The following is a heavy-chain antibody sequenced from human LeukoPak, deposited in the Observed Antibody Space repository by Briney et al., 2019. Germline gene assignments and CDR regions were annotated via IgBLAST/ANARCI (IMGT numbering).Heavy chain of an antibody. D-gene: IGHD3-22*01. CDR2: IYYSGST. Sequence: SETLSLTCTVSGGSISSYHWIWIRQPPGKGLEWIGYIYYSGSTNYNPSLKSRVTISVDTSKNQFSLKLSSVTAADTAVYYCATVSYYYDSSGYYSWAFDIWGQGTMVTVSS. V-gene: IGHV4-59*08. J-gene: IGHJ3*02. CDR1: GGSISSYH. CDR3: ATVSYYYDSSGYYSWAFDI.